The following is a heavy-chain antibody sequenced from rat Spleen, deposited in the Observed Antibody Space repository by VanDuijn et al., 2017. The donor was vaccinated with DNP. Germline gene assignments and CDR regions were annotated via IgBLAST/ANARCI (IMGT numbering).Heavy chain of an antibody. V-gene: IGHV5-31*01. Sequence: EVQLVESGGDLVQPGRSLKVSCVASGFTFNNYWMTWIRQVPGKGLEWVASITSSGGSTYYSDSVKGRFTISRDNAKSSLYLQMDSLRSEDTATYYCSTQVPGFNPFAYWGQGTLVTVSS. D-gene: IGHD1-4*01. CDR2: ITSSGGST. CDR1: GFTFNNYW. J-gene: IGHJ3*01. CDR3: STQVPGFNPFAY.